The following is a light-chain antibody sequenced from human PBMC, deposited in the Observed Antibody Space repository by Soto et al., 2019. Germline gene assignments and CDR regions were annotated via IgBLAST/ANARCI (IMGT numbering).Light chain of an antibody. J-gene: IGLJ3*02. CDR2: DVS. CDR1: SSDVGGYNY. CDR3: SSYTSSSRV. Sequence: QSALTQPASVSGSPGQSITISCTGTSSDVGGYNYVSWYQQHPGKAPKLMIYDVSNRPSGVSNRFSGSKSCNTASLTISGLQAEDEDDYYCSSYTSSSRVFGGRTKVTVL. V-gene: IGLV2-14*01.